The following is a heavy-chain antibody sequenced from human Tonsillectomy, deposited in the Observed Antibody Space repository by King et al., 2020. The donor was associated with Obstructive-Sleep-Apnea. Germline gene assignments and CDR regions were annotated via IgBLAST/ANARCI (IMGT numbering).Heavy chain of an antibody. J-gene: IGHJ4*02. CDR2: IRYYGNNQ. CDR1: GFTFKNYG. Sequence: QVQLVESGGGVVQPGGALRLSCSASGFTFKNYGMHWVRPAPGKGLEWVAFIRYYGNNQYFVASVKGRFTLSRDNSKNTLYLQMDSLTPEDTAVYYCAKDSHFTSWYLLYYFDSWGQGTLVTVSS. D-gene: IGHD6-13*01. CDR3: AKDSHFTSWYLLYYFDS. V-gene: IGHV3-30*02.